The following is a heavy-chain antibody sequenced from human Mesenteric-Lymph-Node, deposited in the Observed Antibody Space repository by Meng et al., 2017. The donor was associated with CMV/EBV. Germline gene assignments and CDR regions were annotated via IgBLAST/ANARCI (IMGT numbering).Heavy chain of an antibody. CDR2: IYHRKST. CDR1: GGSISNTNW. V-gene: IGHV4-4*02. D-gene: IGHD3-16*01. J-gene: IGHJ4*02. Sequence: TCAVYGGSISNTNWWSWERQRPRKELEWIKEIYHRKSTDYIPSLTSRVPISVDKSKNQFSLKLSYVTAADTTVYYCARVWVNYFDYWGQGTLVTVSS. CDR3: ARVWVNYFDY.